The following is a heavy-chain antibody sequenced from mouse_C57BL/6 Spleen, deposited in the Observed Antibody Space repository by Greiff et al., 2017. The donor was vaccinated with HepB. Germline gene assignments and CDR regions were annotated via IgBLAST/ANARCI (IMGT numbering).Heavy chain of an antibody. D-gene: IGHD4-1*01. CDR2: ISDGGSYT. CDR1: GFTFSSYA. Sequence: EVKLVESGGGLVKPGGSLKLSCAASGFTFSSYAMSWVRQTPEKRLEWVATISDGGSYTYYPDNVKGRFTISRDNAKNNLYLQMSHLKSEDTAMYYCAREIATGPFAYWGQGTLVTVSA. CDR3: AREIATGPFAY. J-gene: IGHJ3*01. V-gene: IGHV5-4*01.